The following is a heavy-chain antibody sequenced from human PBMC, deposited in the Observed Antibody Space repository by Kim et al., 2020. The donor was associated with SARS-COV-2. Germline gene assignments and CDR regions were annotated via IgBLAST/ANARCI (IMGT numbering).Heavy chain of an antibody. D-gene: IGHD5-18*01. J-gene: IGHJ3*02. V-gene: IGHV3-66*01. CDR1: GLSVTTNY. CDR2: IYSGGTT. CDR3: AACGNTALICPFDI. Sequence: GGSLRLSCAASGLSVTTNYISWGRQAPGKGLEWVSVIYSGGTTYYADSVRGRFSISRDPSKNILFLQMNGLRADDTALYYCAACGNTALICPFDIWGQGTVVTVSS.